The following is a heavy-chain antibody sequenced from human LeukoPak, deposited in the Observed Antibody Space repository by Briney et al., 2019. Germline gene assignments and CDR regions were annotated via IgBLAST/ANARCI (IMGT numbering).Heavy chain of an antibody. D-gene: IGHD3-10*01. Sequence: WGSLRLSCAASGFTFSSYGIHWVRQAPGKGLEWVAVISYDGSNKYYADSVKGRFTISRDNSKNTLYLQMNSLRAEDTAVYYCAKEGITMVRGSGAMDVWGKGTTVTVSS. J-gene: IGHJ6*03. CDR3: AKEGITMVRGSGAMDV. CDR1: GFTFSSYG. CDR2: ISYDGSNK. V-gene: IGHV3-30*18.